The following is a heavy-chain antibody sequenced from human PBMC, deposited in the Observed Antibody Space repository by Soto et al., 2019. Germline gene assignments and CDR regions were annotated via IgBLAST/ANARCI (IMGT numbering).Heavy chain of an antibody. J-gene: IGHJ4*02. CDR1: EGNIIDFG. CDR2: ISYDGSNK. D-gene: IGHD2-2*01. V-gene: IGHV3-30*18. Sequence: GRPMRHSYAVAEGNIIDFGISRVSKKQRKGLEWVAVISYDGSNKLYADSVRRRFAISRDNSKNTLYLQMDSLRPEDTAVYYCAKDRGYCSSPICFNIPDFDYWVQGAPVTVSS. CDR3: AKDRGYCSSPICFNIPDFDY.